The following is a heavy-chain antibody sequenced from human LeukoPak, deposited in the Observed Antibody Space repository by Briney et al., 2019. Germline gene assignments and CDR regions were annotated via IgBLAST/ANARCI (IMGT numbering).Heavy chain of an antibody. D-gene: IGHD3-16*01. CDR3: ARGLDNANSYDYYYHGMDV. CDR1: GFTFSYFW. CDR2: IKQDGSEK. J-gene: IGHJ6*02. V-gene: IGHV3-7*01. Sequence: TGGSLRLSCAASGFTFSYFWMSWVRQAPGKGLEWVANIKQDGSEKYYVDSVRGRFTISRDNAKNSLNLQMNSLRAEDTAVYYCARGLDNANSYDYYYHGMDVWGQGTTVTVSS.